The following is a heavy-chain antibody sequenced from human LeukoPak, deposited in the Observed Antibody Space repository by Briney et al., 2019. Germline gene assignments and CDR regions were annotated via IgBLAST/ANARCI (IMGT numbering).Heavy chain of an antibody. Sequence: GGSLRLSCAASGFIFSNYAMSWVRQAPGKGLEWVAVISYDGSNKYYADSVKGRFTISRDNSKNTLYLQMNSLRAEDTAVYYCAKDFPGGSYEDDVFDIWGQGTMVTVSS. CDR2: ISYDGSNK. CDR3: AKDFPGGSYEDDVFDI. V-gene: IGHV3-30*18. D-gene: IGHD1-26*01. CDR1: GFIFSNYA. J-gene: IGHJ3*02.